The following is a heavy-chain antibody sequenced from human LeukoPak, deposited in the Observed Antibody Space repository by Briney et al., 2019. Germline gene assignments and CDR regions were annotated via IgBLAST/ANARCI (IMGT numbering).Heavy chain of an antibody. CDR2: SKNDGRST. Sequence: GGSLRLSCAASGFIFSTYGMHWVRQAPGKGLVWVSRSKNDGRSTSYADSVKGRFTISRDSAKNTLFLQMDSLRAEDTAVYYCARAGYSSGWYYFDYWGQGTLVTVSS. V-gene: IGHV3-74*01. J-gene: IGHJ4*02. CDR3: ARAGYSSGWYYFDY. D-gene: IGHD6-19*01. CDR1: GFIFSTYG.